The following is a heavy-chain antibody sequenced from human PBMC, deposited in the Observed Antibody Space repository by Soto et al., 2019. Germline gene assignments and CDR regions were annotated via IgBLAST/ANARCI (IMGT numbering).Heavy chain of an antibody. CDR2: VSHSGIA. Sequence: QVQLQQWGAGLLKPSETLSLTCTVYGASFAGYYWTWLRQSPGKGLGWIGEVSHSGIAKYNPSLGSRVTISLDTSNNQFSLDLTSVTAADTAVYYCARYGGTSIWYFDIWGRGTLVSVSS. CDR3: ARYGGTSIWYFDI. J-gene: IGHJ2*01. V-gene: IGHV4-34*01. D-gene: IGHD2-15*01. CDR1: GASFAGYY.